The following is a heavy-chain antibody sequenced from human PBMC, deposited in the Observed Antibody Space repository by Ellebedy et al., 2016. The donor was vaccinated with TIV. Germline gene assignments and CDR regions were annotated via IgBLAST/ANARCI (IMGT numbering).Heavy chain of an antibody. Sequence: PGGSLRLSCAASGSTFEDNGMSWVRQAPGKGLMWVSRINTDGSSTGYADSVKGRFTISRDNAKNTLYLQMNGLRADDTAIYYCAKNSLGTLVTPWGQGTLVTVSS. J-gene: IGHJ1*01. CDR2: INTDGSST. CDR1: GSTFEDNG. V-gene: IGHV3-74*01. D-gene: IGHD4-23*01. CDR3: AKNSLGTLVTP.